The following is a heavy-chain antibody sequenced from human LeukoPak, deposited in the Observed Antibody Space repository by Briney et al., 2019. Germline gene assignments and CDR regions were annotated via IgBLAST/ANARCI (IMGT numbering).Heavy chain of an antibody. J-gene: IGHJ4*02. Sequence: GASVKVSCKASGYTFTSYAMNWVRQAPGQGLEWMGWINANTGNPTYAQGFTGRFVFSLDTSVSTAYLQISSLKAEDTAVYYCARGQNVEMATITPFRYWGQGTLVTVSS. V-gene: IGHV7-4-1*02. CDR3: ARGQNVEMATITPFRY. D-gene: IGHD5-24*01. CDR2: INANTGNP. CDR1: GYTFTSYA.